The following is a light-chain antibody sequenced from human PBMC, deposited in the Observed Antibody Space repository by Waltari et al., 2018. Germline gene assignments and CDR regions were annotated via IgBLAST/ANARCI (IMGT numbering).Light chain of an antibody. CDR3: MQALESPRT. V-gene: IGKV2-28*01. CDR1: QSLLHRNGYNY. CDR2: LCS. J-gene: IGKJ1*01. Sequence: DIVMTKSPLSLSVTPGETASISCRSSQSLLHRNGYNYLDWYLQKPGQSPQLLIYLCSNRASGVPDRFSGSGSGTDFTLKISRVETEDVEVYYCMQALESPRTFGQGTKVEIK.